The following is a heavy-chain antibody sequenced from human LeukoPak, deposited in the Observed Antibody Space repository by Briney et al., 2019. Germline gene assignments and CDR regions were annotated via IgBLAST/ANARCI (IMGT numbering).Heavy chain of an antibody. CDR3: TRTSSGPDY. CDR2: TYYRSKWYN. CDR1: GDSVSSKRAA. D-gene: IGHD6-19*01. V-gene: IGHV6-1*01. J-gene: IGHJ4*02. Sequence: SQTLSLTCAISGDSVSSKRAAWNWIRQSPSRGFEWLGRTYYRSKWYNEYALPLKSRITINPDTSRNQFSLHLNSVTPEDTAVYYCTRTSSGPDYWGQGTLVTVSS.